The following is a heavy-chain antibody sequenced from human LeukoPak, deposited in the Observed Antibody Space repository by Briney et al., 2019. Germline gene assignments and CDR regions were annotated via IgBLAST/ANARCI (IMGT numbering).Heavy chain of an antibody. D-gene: IGHD5-18*01. CDR2: INPNSGGT. J-gene: IGHJ4*02. CDR3: ARESGRWDTAIVTASDY. CDR1: GYTFTGYY. V-gene: IGHV1-2*02. Sequence: ASVKVSCKASGYTFTGYYMHWVRQAPGQGLEWMGWINPNSGGTNYAQKFQGRVTMTRDASISTAYMELSRLRSDDTAVYYCARESGRWDTAIVTASDYWGQGTLVTVSS.